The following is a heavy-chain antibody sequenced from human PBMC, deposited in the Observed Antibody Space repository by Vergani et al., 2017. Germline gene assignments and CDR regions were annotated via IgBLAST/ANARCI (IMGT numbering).Heavy chain of an antibody. Sequence: VQLVESGGGVVQPGRSLRLSCAASGFTFSNYAMHWVRQAPGKGLEWVSAISGSGGSTYYADSVKGRFTISRDNSKNTLYLQMNSLRAEDTAVYYCANLLQPLLQFDYWGQGTLVTVSS. CDR3: ANLLQPLLQFDY. V-gene: IGHV3-23*04. D-gene: IGHD1-26*01. CDR2: ISGSGGST. CDR1: GFTFSNYA. J-gene: IGHJ4*02.